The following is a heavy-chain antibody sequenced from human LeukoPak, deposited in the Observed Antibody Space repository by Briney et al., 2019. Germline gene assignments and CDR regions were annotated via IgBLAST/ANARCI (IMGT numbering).Heavy chain of an antibody. CDR2: INPNSGGT. J-gene: IGHJ3*02. Sequence: ASVKVSCKASGYTFIGYYMHWVRQAPGQGLEWMGWINPNSGGTNYAQKFQGRVTMTRDTSISTAYMELSRLRSDDTAVYYCASLETGLEGIGAFDIWGQGTMVTVSS. V-gene: IGHV1-2*02. CDR3: ASLETGLEGIGAFDI. D-gene: IGHD1-14*01. CDR1: GYTFIGYY.